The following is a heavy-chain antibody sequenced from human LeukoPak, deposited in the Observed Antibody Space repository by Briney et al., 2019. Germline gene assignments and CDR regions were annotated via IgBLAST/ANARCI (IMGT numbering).Heavy chain of an antibody. Sequence: PGGSLRLSCAASGFTFSSYAMSWVRQAPGKGLEWVSAISGSGGSTYYADSVKGRFTISRDNSKNTLHLQMNSLRAEDTAVYYCAKATSAYGDPLFDYWGQGTLVTVSS. CDR2: ISGSGGST. V-gene: IGHV3-23*01. CDR3: AKATSAYGDPLFDY. D-gene: IGHD4-17*01. J-gene: IGHJ4*02. CDR1: GFTFSSYA.